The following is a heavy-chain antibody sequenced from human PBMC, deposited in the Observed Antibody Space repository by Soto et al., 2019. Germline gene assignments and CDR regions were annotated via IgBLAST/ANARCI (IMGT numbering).Heavy chain of an antibody. CDR1: GFTFSGYG. Sequence: QVQLVESGGGVVQPGGSLRLSCEASGFTFSGYGMHWVRQSPGEGLEWVAVLANDGTYQYYADSMKGRFTMSRDNSKNTLYLQIDSLRPGDTAVYYCARSLVGSSWFPPDYWGQGTLVTVSS. D-gene: IGHD6-13*01. CDR3: ARSLVGSSWFPPDY. V-gene: IGHV3-30*03. J-gene: IGHJ4*02. CDR2: LANDGTYQ.